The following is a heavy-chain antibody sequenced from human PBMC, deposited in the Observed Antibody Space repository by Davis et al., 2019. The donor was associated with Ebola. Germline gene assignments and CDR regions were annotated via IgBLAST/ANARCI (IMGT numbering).Heavy chain of an antibody. CDR1: GYSFTSYW. CDR3: AKQESPYGSSDY. CDR2: IYPGDSDT. Sequence: GESLKISCKGSGYSFTSYWIGWVRQMPGKGLEWMGSIYPGDSDTRYSPSFEGQVTISVDRSISTAYLQWSSLKASDTAMYYCAKQESPYGSSDYWGQGTLVTVSS. D-gene: IGHD3-22*01. J-gene: IGHJ4*02. V-gene: IGHV5-51*01.